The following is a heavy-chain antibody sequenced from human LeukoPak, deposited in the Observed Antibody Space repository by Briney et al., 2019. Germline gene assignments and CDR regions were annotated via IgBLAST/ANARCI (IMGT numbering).Heavy chain of an antibody. J-gene: IGHJ4*02. D-gene: IGHD4-17*01. CDR2: IYPGDSDT. Sequence: GESLKISWWGSGNRFPSYWLGWARQMPGKGLEWMGIIYPGDSDTRYSPSFQGQVTISSSKIISTAYLHSSLCATTDTSSYYCSRWSEYGDYVGNYWGQGTLVTVSS. CDR1: GNRFPSYW. V-gene: IGHV5-51*01. CDR3: SRWSEYGDYVGNY.